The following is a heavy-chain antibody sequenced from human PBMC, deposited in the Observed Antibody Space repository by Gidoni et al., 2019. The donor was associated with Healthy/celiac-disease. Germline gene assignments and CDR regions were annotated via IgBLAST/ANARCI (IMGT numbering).Heavy chain of an antibody. CDR1: GGSFSGYY. CDR2: INHSGST. D-gene: IGHD2-2*01. CDR3: ARAPAAHGAWFDP. J-gene: IGHJ5*02. Sequence: HVQLQQWGAGLLKPSETLSLTCAVYGGSFSGYYWSWIRQPPGKGLEWIGEINHSGSTNYNPSLKSRVTISVDTSKNQFSLKLSSVTAADTAVYYCARAPAAHGAWFDPWGQGTLVTVSS. V-gene: IGHV4-34*01.